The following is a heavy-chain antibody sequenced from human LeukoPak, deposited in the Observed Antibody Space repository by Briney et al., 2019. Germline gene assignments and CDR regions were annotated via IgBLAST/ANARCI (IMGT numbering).Heavy chain of an antibody. Sequence: PGGSLRLSCAASGFTFSSYAMNWVRQAPGKGLEWVSFISGSGDTTYYADSVKGRFTISRDSSKNTLYLQMNSLRAEDTAVYFCAGGNTWPGLSYWGQGTLLTVSS. D-gene: IGHD6-25*01. CDR3: AGGNTWPGLSY. V-gene: IGHV3-23*01. CDR2: ISGSGDTT. CDR1: GFTFSSYA. J-gene: IGHJ4*02.